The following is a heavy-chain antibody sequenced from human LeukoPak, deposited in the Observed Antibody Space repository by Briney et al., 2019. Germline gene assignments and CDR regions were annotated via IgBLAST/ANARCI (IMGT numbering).Heavy chain of an antibody. V-gene: IGHV3-30*02. D-gene: IGHD2-15*01. J-gene: IGHJ4*02. Sequence: PAGGSLRLSCRASGFTFSNYGMLWVRQAPGKGLEWVAFIRYDGSNKFYADSVKGRVTVSRDNSKNTLYLQMNSLRAEDTAMYYCVGRDSGEDYWGQGTLVTVSS. CDR1: GFTFSNYG. CDR2: IRYDGSNK. CDR3: VGRDSGEDY.